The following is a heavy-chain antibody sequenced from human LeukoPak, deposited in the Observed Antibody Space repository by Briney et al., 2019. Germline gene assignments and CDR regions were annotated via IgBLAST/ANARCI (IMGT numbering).Heavy chain of an antibody. CDR3: ARDMGSYGHPFSLDS. CDR2: TYYRSKWYN. J-gene: IGHJ4*02. Sequence: SQTLSLTCVISGDSVSSNSAAWSWIRQSPSRGLEWLGRTYYRSKWYNEYAGSVKSWITINPDTSKNQFSLQVTSVSPEDTAVYYCARDMGSYGHPFSLDSWGQGTLVTVSS. V-gene: IGHV6-1*03. D-gene: IGHD3-16*01. CDR1: GDSVSSNSAA.